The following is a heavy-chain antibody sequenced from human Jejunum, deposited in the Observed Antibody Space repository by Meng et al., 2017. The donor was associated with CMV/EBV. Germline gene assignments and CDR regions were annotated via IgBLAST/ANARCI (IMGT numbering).Heavy chain of an antibody. Sequence: SGSPFTFSYFFLVRQPPAPGLELMGLVNPNRGDTNYSHKFHGRVTITSATSITTAYLELRRLNSDATAVYFCARDASVTGYYYFDSWGQGTLVTVSS. CDR1: GSPFTFSY. J-gene: IGHJ4*02. D-gene: IGHD3-9*01. V-gene: IGHV1-2*06. CDR3: ARDASVTGYYYFDS. CDR2: VNPNRGDT.